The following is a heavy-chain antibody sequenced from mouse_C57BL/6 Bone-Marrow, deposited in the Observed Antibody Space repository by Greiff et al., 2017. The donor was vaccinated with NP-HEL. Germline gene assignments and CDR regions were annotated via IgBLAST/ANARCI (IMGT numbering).Heavy chain of an antibody. Sequence: QVQLQQPGAELVKPGASVKLSCKASGYTFTSYWMHWVKQRPGQGLEWIGMIHPNSGSTNYNEKFKSKATLTVDKSSSTAYMQLSSLTSEASAVYYCARWLKDYGLYYAMDDWGQGTSVTVSS. CDR3: ARWLKDYGLYYAMDD. D-gene: IGHD1-1*01. J-gene: IGHJ4*01. CDR2: IHPNSGST. V-gene: IGHV1-64*01. CDR1: GYTFTSYW.